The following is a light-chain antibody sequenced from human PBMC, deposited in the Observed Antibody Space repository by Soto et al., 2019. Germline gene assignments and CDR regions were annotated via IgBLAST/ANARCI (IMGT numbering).Light chain of an antibody. CDR2: DAY. CDR3: QQRHMWPIT. CDR1: QSFRGL. V-gene: IGKV3-11*01. Sequence: EVVLTHSPVTLSLSPWEIATLSFMASQSFRGLLAWYQQKPGQAPRLLIYDAYNRATGIPPRFSGSGSGTDFTLTISSLEPEDSAVYYCQQRHMWPITFGQGTRLEIK. J-gene: IGKJ5*01.